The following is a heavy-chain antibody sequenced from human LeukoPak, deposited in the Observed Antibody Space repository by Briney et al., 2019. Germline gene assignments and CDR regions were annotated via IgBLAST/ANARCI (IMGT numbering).Heavy chain of an antibody. J-gene: IGHJ5*02. V-gene: IGHV1-69*04. CDR3: ARLSVIENWFDP. CDR1: GGTFSSYA. Sequence: GASVKVSCKASGGTFSSYAISWVRQAPGQGLEWMGRIIPILGIANYAQKFQGRVTITADKSTSTAYMELSSLRSEDTAVYYCARLSVIENWFDPWGQGTLVTVSS. CDR2: IIPILGIA. D-gene: IGHD3-16*02.